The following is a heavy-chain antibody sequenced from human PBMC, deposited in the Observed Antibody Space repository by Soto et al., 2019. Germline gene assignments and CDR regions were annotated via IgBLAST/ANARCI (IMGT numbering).Heavy chain of an antibody. V-gene: IGHV3-74*01. CDR3: AREIADNYYDSSGYYPY. CDR1: GFTFSSYW. CDR2: INSDGSST. D-gene: IGHD3-22*01. Sequence: GGSLRLSCAASGFTFSSYWMHWVRQAPGKGLVWVSRINSDGSSTSYADSVKGRFTISRDNAKNTLYLQMNSLRAEDTAVYYCAREIADNYYDSSGYYPYWGQGTLVTVSS. J-gene: IGHJ4*02.